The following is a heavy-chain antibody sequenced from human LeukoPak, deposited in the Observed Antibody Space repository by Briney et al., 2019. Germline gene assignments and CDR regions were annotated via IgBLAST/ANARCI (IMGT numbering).Heavy chain of an antibody. Sequence: PSETLSLTCTVSGGSISSSSYYWGWIRQPPGKGLEWIGSIYYSGSTYYNPSLKSRVTISVDTSKNQFSLKLSSVTAADTAVYYCARHVVSFWAHYGSGSRQGRFDPWGQGTLVTVSS. J-gene: IGHJ5*02. V-gene: IGHV4-39*01. CDR3: ARHVVSFWAHYGSGSRQGRFDP. CDR2: IYYSGST. D-gene: IGHD3-10*01. CDR1: GGSISSSSYY.